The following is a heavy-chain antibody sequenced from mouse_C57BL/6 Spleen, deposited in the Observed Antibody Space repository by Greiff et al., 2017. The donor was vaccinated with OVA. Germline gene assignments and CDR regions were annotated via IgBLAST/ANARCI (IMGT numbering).Heavy chain of an antibody. D-gene: IGHD2-1*01. CDR2: IDPSDSET. CDR3: GRGGNYDAMDY. V-gene: IGHV1-52*01. J-gene: IGHJ4*01. CDR1: GYTFTSYW. Sequence: QVQLQQPGAELVRPGSSVKLSCKASGYTFTSYWMHWVKQRPIQGLEWIGNIDPSDSETHYNQKFKDKATLTVDKSSSTAYMQLSSLTSEDSAVYYCGRGGNYDAMDYWGQGTSVTVSS.